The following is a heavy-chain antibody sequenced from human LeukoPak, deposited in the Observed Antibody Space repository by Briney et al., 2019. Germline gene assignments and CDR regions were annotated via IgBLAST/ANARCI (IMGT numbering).Heavy chain of an antibody. V-gene: IGHV1-8*03. Sequence: ASVKVSCKASGYIFTTYDINWVRQAPGQGLEWMAWMNPHNGYTGSAQKFQGRVTLTRDTAMNTAYMELSSLRFDDTAVYYCARFAVHRRLAVAGQFGLDYWGQGTLVTVSS. CDR2: MNPHNGYT. CDR3: ARFAVHRRLAVAGQFGLDY. J-gene: IGHJ4*02. CDR1: GYIFTTYD. D-gene: IGHD6-19*01.